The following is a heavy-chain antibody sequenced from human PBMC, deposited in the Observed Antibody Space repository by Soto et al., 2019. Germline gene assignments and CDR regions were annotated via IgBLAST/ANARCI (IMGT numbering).Heavy chain of an antibody. Sequence: EVQLVESGGGLVQPRGSLRLSCAASGFSVSNLYMTWVRQAPGKGLEWVSVISSGGSTYYADSVKGRFTISRDNSKNTLYLEMKSLRAGDTAVYYCARDTLGGAYDFCHGGQGTLVTVSS. CDR3: ARDTLGGAYDFCH. CDR1: GFSVSNLY. D-gene: IGHD3-3*01. V-gene: IGHV3-66*01. CDR2: ISSGGST. J-gene: IGHJ4*02.